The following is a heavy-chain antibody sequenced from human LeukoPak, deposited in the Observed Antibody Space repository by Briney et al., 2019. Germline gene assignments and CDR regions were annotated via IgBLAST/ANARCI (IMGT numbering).Heavy chain of an antibody. V-gene: IGHV1-18*01. Sequence: ASVKVSCKASGYTFTSYGISWVRQAPGQGLEWMGWISAYNGNTNYAQKLQGRVTMTTDTSTSTAYMELRSLRSDDTAVYYCAREPPPGVVVTATPPGFDYWGQGTLVTVSS. CDR2: ISAYNGNT. CDR3: AREPPPGVVVTATPPGFDY. CDR1: GYTFTSYG. J-gene: IGHJ4*02. D-gene: IGHD2-21*02.